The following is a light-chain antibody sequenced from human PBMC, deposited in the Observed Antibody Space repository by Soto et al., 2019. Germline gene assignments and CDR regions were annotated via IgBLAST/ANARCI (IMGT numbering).Light chain of an antibody. CDR3: QQYQSYSKT. CDR2: DAS. Sequence: DIQMTQSPSTLSASVGDRVTITCRASQSISSWLAWYQQKPGKAPKLLIYDASSLESGVPSRFSGSASGTEFTLTITRLQPDDFATYYCQQYQSYSKTFGQGTKVDIK. J-gene: IGKJ1*01. CDR1: QSISSW. V-gene: IGKV1-5*01.